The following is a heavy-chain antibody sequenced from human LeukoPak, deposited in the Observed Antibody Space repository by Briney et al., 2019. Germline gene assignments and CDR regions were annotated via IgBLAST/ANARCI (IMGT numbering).Heavy chain of an antibody. CDR3: AKCGNSGCHLIDY. D-gene: IGHD5-12*01. V-gene: IGHV3-23*01. Sequence: GGSLRLSCAASGFTFTTNAMSWVRQAPGKGLEWVSAISGRTGATYYADSEMGRFTISRDNSKSTLYLQMDSLRAEDTAVYYCAKCGNSGCHLIDYWGQGTLVTVSS. CDR2: ISGRTGAT. CDR1: GFTFTTNA. J-gene: IGHJ4*02.